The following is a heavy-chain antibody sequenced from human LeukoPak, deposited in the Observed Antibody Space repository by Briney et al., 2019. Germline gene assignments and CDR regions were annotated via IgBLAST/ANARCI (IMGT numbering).Heavy chain of an antibody. CDR3: ARGGGMRSWYDFDY. V-gene: IGHV3-7*04. CDR2: IKEAGSEK. Sequence: GGSLRLSCSASGFTFSNYWMSWVRQAPGKGLEFMANIKEAGSEKYYVDSVKGRFTISRDNDKNLVHLQMNSLRAEDTAVYYCARGGGMRSWYDFDYWGQGTLVTVSS. J-gene: IGHJ4*02. D-gene: IGHD6-13*01. CDR1: GFTFSNYW.